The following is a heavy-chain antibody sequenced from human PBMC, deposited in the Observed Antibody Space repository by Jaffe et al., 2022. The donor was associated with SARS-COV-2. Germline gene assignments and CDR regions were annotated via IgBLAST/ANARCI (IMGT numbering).Heavy chain of an antibody. V-gene: IGHV3-15*01. CDR1: GFTFSNAW. CDR2: ITSKNVGETT. D-gene: IGHD3-3*01. CDR3: TQLLFGVAH. J-gene: IGHJ4*02. Sequence: EVQLVESGGGLVKPGGSLRLSCAASGFTFSNAWMNWVRQTPGTGLEWVGRITSKNVGETTDYAAPVKGRFTISRDDSKNTLYLQMNSLKSEDTALYYCTQLLFGVAHWGRGTLVTVSS.